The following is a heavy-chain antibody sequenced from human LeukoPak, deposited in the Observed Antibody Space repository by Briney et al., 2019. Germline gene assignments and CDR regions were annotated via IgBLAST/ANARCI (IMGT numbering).Heavy chain of an antibody. CDR1: GGSISSHY. CDR3: ARGRWLQPDY. V-gene: IGHV4-59*11. D-gene: IGHD5-24*01. Sequence: SETLSLTCTVSGGSISSHYWSWIRQPPGKGLEWIAYIYFSPSTNYTPSLNSRVTISVDTSKNQFSLKLSSVTAADTAVYYCARGRWLQPDYWGQGTLVTVSS. J-gene: IGHJ4*02. CDR2: IYFSPST.